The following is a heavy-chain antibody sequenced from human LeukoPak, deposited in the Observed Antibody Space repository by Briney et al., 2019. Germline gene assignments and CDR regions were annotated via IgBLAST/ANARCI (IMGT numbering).Heavy chain of an antibody. D-gene: IGHD2-8*02. CDR2: IGYSGTNT. CDR1: GFSFRSFG. Sequence: PGGSLRLSCAASGFSFRSFGMHWARQAPGEALVWVAYIGYSGTNTHYADSVKGRFTIFRDNSKNTVHLQMNSLRAADTALYSCARDLTGKYYIAYWGQGTLVTVSS. V-gene: IGHV3-30*02. CDR3: ARDLTGKYYIAY. J-gene: IGHJ4*02.